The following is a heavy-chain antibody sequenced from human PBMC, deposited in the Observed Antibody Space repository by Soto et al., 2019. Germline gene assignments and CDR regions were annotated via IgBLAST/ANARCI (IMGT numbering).Heavy chain of an antibody. V-gene: IGHV4-34*12. J-gene: IGHJ6*02. CDR1: GGSFSAYY. Sequence: PSETLSLTCAVYGGSFSAYYWSWVRQPPGEGLEWIGEIIHSESTKYNPSLKSRVTISVDTSKNQFSLKLSSVTAADTAVYYCARQRPTDGRWEFANYYGMGVWGQGTPVTVSS. CDR3: ARQRPTDGRWEFANYYGMGV. D-gene: IGHD1-26*01. CDR2: IIHSEST.